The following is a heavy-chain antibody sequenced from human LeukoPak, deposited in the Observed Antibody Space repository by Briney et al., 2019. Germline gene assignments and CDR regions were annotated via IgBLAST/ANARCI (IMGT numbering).Heavy chain of an antibody. J-gene: IGHJ4*02. CDR1: GGSITSGSYY. Sequence: SQTLSLTCTVSGGSITSGSYYWRWIRQPPGKGLEWIGYIYYSGSTNYNPSLKSRVTISVDTSKNQFSLKLSSVTAADTAVYYCARLQYSSSSANFDYWGQGTLVTVSS. D-gene: IGHD6-6*01. CDR3: ARLQYSSSSANFDY. CDR2: IYYSGST. V-gene: IGHV4-61*01.